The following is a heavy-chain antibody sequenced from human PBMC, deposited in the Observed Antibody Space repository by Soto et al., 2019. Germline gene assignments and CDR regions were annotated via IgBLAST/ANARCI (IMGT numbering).Heavy chain of an antibody. CDR3: ARQDSFYSTTWYPTNRIDP. J-gene: IGHJ5*02. CDR2: IDPSDSYT. D-gene: IGHD6-13*01. V-gene: IGHV5-10-1*01. CDR1: GYSFSDYF. Sequence: LGESQKISCQASGYSFSDYFVNWVRQMPGKGLEWMGRIDPSDSYTAYSPSFQGHVTISADKSISTAYLQWSSLRASDTAIYYCARQDSFYSTTWYPTNRIDPWGEGTLVTVSS.